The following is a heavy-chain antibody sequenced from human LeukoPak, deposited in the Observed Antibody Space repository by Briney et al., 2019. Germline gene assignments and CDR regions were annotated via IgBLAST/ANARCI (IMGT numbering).Heavy chain of an antibody. CDR3: ARRVDYYGMDV. D-gene: IGHD2-15*01. J-gene: IGHJ6*02. CDR2: IYPGDSDT. CDR1: GSRFTSYW. Sequence: GESLKIPCKGPGSRFTSYWIAWVGQIPGKGLEWIGIIYPGDSDTRYSPSFQGQDTISADKAISTAYLQWSSLNASDTAMYYCARRVDYYGMDVWGQGTTVTVSS. V-gene: IGHV5-51*01.